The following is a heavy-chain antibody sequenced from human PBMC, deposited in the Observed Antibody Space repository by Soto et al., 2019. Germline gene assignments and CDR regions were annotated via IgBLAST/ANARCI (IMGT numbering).Heavy chain of an antibody. Sequence: GESLKISGIVSGSSLTNYLVTWVRQMPGKGLEWMGRIDPSDSYTNYSPSFQGHVTISADKSISTAYLQWISLKASDTAIYYCARLVVGGDTDNWFDPWGQGTLVTVSS. D-gene: IGHD3-22*01. J-gene: IGHJ5*02. V-gene: IGHV5-10-1*01. CDR1: GSSLTNYL. CDR2: IDPSDSYT. CDR3: ARLVVGGDTDNWFDP.